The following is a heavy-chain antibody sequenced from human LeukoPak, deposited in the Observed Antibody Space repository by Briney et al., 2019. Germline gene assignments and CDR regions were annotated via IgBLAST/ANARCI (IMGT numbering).Heavy chain of an antibody. V-gene: IGHV1-18*04. D-gene: IGHD2-15*01. CDR2: ISAYNGNT. CDR3: ARTDCSGGSCPIDY. CDR1: GYTFTSYG. J-gene: IGHJ4*02. Sequence: GASVKVSCKASGYTFTSYGISWVRQATGQGLEWMGWISAYNGNTNYAQKLQGRVTMTTDTSTSTAYMELRSLRSDDTAVYYCARTDCSGGSCPIDYWGQGTLVTVSS.